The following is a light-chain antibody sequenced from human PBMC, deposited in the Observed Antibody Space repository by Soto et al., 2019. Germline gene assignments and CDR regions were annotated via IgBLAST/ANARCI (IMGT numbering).Light chain of an antibody. J-gene: IGLJ1*01. CDR2: EVS. CDR3: SSYTSSSTQYV. V-gene: IGLV2-14*01. Sequence: QSALTQPASVSGSPGQSITISWTGTSSDVGGYKFVSWYQQHPGKAPKLMIYEVSNRPSGVSNRFSGSKSGNTASLTISGLQAEDEADYYCSSYTSSSTQYVFGTGTKVTVL. CDR1: SSDVGGYKF.